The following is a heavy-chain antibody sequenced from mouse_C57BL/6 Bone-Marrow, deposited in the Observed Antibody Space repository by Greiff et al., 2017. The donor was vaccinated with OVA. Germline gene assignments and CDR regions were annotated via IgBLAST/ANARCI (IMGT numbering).Heavy chain of an antibody. CDR3: ARSRGYGNYAWFAY. CDR1: GYAFTNYL. D-gene: IGHD2-1*01. CDR2: INPGSGGT. Sequence: QVHVKQSGAELVRPGTSVKVSCKASGYAFTNYLIEWVKQRPGQGLEWIGVINPGSGGTNYNEKFKGKATLTADKSSSTAYMQLSSLTSEDSAVYFCARSRGYGNYAWFAYWGQGTLVTVSA. V-gene: IGHV1-54*01. J-gene: IGHJ3*01.